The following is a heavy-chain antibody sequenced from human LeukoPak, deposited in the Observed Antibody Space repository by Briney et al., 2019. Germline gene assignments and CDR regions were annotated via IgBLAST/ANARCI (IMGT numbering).Heavy chain of an antibody. CDR3: ARGAYDSSGYSYNWFDP. D-gene: IGHD3-22*01. Sequence: SETLSLTCAVYGGSFSGHYWSWIRQPPGKGLEWIGEINHSGSTNYNPSLKSRVTISVDTSKNQFSLKLSSVTAADTAVYYCARGAYDSSGYSYNWFDPWGQGTLVTVSS. V-gene: IGHV4-34*01. CDR1: GGSFSGHY. J-gene: IGHJ5*02. CDR2: INHSGST.